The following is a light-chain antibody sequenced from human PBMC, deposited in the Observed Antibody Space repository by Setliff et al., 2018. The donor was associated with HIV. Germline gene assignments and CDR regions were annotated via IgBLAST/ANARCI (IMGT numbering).Light chain of an antibody. CDR2: DDS. CDR1: SGDIGDNV. J-gene: IGLJ1*01. CDR3: SSSTLCPSVLV. V-gene: IGLV2-23*01. Sequence: QSALAQPASVSGSPGQSITISCTGTSGDIGDNVVSWYQYYPGRAPKLIIYDDSERHLGVSSRFSASRSGNTASLTLSGLQADDEAIYYCSSSTLCPSVLVFATGTKVTVL.